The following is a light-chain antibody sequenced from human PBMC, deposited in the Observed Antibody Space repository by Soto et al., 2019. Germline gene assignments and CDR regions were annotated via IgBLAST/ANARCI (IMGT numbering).Light chain of an antibody. J-gene: IGLJ1*01. V-gene: IGLV2-11*01. CDR3: CSYAGAYTYV. CDR1: STNIGSFNY. Sequence: QSALTQPRSVSGSPGQSVTISCTGTSTNIGSFNYVSWYQQHPGKAPRLMVYDVTKRPSGVPDRFSGSKSGSTASLTISGLQAEDEADYSCCSYAGAYTYVFGTGTKLTVL. CDR2: DVT.